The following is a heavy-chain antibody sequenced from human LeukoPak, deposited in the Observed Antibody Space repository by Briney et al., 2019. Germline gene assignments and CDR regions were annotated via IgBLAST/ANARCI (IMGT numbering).Heavy chain of an antibody. CDR3: ARDDNYDILTGYDY. CDR1: GFTFSSYW. V-gene: IGHV3-74*01. CDR2: INSDGSST. D-gene: IGHD3-9*01. J-gene: IGHJ4*02. Sequence: GGSLRLSCAASGFTFSSYWMHWVRQAPGKGLVWVSRINSDGSSTTYADSVKGRFTISRDNAKNTLYLQMNSLRDEDTAVYYCARDDNYDILTGYDYWGQGTLVTVSS.